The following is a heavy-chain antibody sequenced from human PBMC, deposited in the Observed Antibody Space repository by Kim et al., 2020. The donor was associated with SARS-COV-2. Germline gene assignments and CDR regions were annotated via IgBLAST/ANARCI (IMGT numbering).Heavy chain of an antibody. Sequence: SETLSLTCTVSGGSISSSTHYWGWILQPPGKGLEWIGNIYYSGSTYYNPSLKSRVTISVDTSKNQFSVKLSSVTAADTAVYYCARRPYYHGCDYWGQGTLVTVSS. V-gene: IGHV4-39*01. D-gene: IGHD3-22*01. CDR3: ARRPYYHGCDY. J-gene: IGHJ4*02. CDR1: GGSISSSTHY. CDR2: IYYSGST.